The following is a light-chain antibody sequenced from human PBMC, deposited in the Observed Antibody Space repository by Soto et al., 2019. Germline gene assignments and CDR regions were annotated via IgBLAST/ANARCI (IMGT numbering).Light chain of an antibody. J-gene: IGKJ4*01. V-gene: IGKV1-27*01. CDR3: QKYNSAPRT. CDR1: QGISNY. Sequence: DVQMTQAPSSLPASVGDRVTITCWARQGISNYLAWYQQKPGKVPKLLIYAASILQSGVPSRFSGSGSGIDFTLTISSLQPEDVATYYCQKYNSAPRTFGGGTKVEIK. CDR2: AAS.